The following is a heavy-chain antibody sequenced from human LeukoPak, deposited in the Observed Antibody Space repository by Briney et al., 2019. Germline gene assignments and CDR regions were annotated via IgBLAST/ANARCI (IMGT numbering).Heavy chain of an antibody. CDR2: INPSGGFT. D-gene: IGHD3-10*01. Sequence: ASVKVSCKASGYSFSAHWMHWVRQAPGQGLEWMGIINPSGGFTSYAQKLQGRVTVTRDMSTSTVYMELSNLRSEDTAVYYCAKGIYKIPLLLWFGELLRFGFDYWGQGTLVTVSS. CDR1: GYSFSAHW. CDR3: AKGIYKIPLLLWFGELLRFGFDY. J-gene: IGHJ4*02. V-gene: IGHV1-46*01.